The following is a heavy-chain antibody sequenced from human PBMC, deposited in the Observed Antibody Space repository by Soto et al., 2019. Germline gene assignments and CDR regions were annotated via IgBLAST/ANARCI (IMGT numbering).Heavy chain of an antibody. V-gene: IGHV2-5*02. D-gene: IGHD3-3*01. Sequence: SGPTLVRPTQTLTLTCTFSGFSLSTSGVNVGWIRQPPGKTLEWLALIFWDDDKRYSPSLKSRLTITKDTSKNQVVLTMTNMDPVDTATYYCAHSGGSGPYYDFWSGFKSPMDVWGKGTTVTVSS. CDR3: AHSGGSGPYYDFWSGFKSPMDV. CDR1: GFSLSTSGVN. J-gene: IGHJ6*03. CDR2: IFWDDDK.